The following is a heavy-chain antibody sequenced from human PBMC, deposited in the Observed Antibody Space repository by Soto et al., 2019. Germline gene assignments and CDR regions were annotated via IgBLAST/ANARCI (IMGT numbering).Heavy chain of an antibody. V-gene: IGHV3-7*03. CDR3: AKRPASIITFDY. CDR2: IKHDGSET. J-gene: IGHJ4*02. Sequence: GGSLRLSCAASGFTFSSYYMNWVRQAPGKGLEWVANIKHDGSETYYVDSVKGRFTISRDNSKNMLFLQINSLRDDDSAVYYCAKRPASIITFDYWGQGTPVTVSS. CDR1: GFTFSSYY. D-gene: IGHD2-2*01.